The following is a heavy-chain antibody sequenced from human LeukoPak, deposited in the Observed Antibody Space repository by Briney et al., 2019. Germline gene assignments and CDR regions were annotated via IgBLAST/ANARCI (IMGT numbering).Heavy chain of an antibody. D-gene: IGHD3-22*01. Sequence: GESLKISCKGSGYSFTSYWIGWVRQMPGKGLEWRGIIYPGDSDTRYSPSFQGQVTISADKSISTAYLQWSSLKASDTAMYYCARGSLYDSSGYYLTRPANWFDPWGQGTLVTVSS. CDR2: IYPGDSDT. CDR1: GYSFTSYW. J-gene: IGHJ5*02. CDR3: ARGSLYDSSGYYLTRPANWFDP. V-gene: IGHV5-51*01.